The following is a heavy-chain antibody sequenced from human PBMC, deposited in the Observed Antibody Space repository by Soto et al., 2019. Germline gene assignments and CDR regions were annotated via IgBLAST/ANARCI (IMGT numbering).Heavy chain of an antibody. CDR2: ISGSGGTA. D-gene: IGHD1-20*01. CDR1: GLTFSTYA. CDR3: AKALITYNWNTPLFYGMDV. J-gene: IGHJ6*02. V-gene: IGHV3-23*01. Sequence: PGGSLRLSCAASGLTFSTYAMSWVRQAPEKGLEWVSSISGSGGTAFYADSVKGRFTISRDNSKNTLYLQMNSLRAEDTAVYYCAKALITYNWNTPLFYGMDVWGQGTTVTVSS.